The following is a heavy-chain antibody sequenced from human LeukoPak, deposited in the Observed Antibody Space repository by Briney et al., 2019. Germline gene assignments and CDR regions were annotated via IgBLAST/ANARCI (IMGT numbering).Heavy chain of an antibody. CDR1: GFTFNRYW. D-gene: IGHD6-19*01. Sequence: GGSLRLSCAVSGFTFNRYWMSWVRQAPGKGLEWVSYISSSGSTIYYADSVKGRFTISRDNAKNSLYLQMNSLRAEDTAVYYCASGVEAVAGTGPFDYWGQGTLVTVSS. J-gene: IGHJ4*02. CDR2: ISSSGSTI. V-gene: IGHV3-48*04. CDR3: ASGVEAVAGTGPFDY.